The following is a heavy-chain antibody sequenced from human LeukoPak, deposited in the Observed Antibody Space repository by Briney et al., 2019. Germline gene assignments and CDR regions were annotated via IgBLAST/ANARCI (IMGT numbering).Heavy chain of an antibody. V-gene: IGHV4-30-2*01. J-gene: IGHJ1*01. D-gene: IGHD2-21*02. Sequence: SETLSLTCAVSGGSFSGGCYTWIWIRQPQGKGLDWVVYIYHSGSTYYNPSLKIRVTISVDKTKNQFSLKLSSVTAADAAVYYCARVYCGGDCSFFQQGGQGTLVTVSA. CDR1: GGSFSGGCYT. CDR2: IYHSGST. CDR3: ARVYCGGDCSFFQQ.